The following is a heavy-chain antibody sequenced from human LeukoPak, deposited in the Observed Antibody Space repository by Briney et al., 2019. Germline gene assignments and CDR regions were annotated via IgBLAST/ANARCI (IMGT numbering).Heavy chain of an antibody. CDR2: TYYRSKWYS. V-gene: IGHV6-1*01. Sequence: SQTLSLTCAISGDSFSSDSVVWNWIRQSPSRGLEWLGRTYYRSKWYSDYAVSVKSRITINPDTSKNQFSLHLNSVTPEDTAVYYCAGSGNYRFDYWGQGTLVTVSS. CDR3: AGSGNYRFDY. D-gene: IGHD1-26*01. CDR1: GDSFSSDSVV. J-gene: IGHJ4*02.